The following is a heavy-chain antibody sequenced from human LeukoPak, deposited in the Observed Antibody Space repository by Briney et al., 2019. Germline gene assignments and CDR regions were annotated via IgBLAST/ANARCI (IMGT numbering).Heavy chain of an antibody. CDR1: GGSFSGYY. V-gene: IGHV4-34*01. Sequence: SETLSLTCAVYGGSFSGYYWSWVRQPPRNGLEWIGEINHSGSTNYNPSLKSRVTISVDTSKNQFSLKLSSVTAADTAVYYCASPLVGATSFDAFDIWGQGTMVTVSS. CDR2: INHSGST. D-gene: IGHD1-26*01. CDR3: ASPLVGATSFDAFDI. J-gene: IGHJ3*02.